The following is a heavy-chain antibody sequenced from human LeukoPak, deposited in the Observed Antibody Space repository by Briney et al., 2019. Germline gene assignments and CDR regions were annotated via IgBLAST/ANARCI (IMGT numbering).Heavy chain of an antibody. J-gene: IGHJ3*01. Sequence: GSLRLSFAASGFTFISYSMNWVRQAPGKGLEWVSYISSSSSTIYYADSVKGRFTISRDNAKNSLYLQMNILRAEDTAVYYCARVPTVVVPAATWGQGTMVTVSS. CDR2: ISSSSSTI. V-gene: IGHV3-48*01. D-gene: IGHD2-2*01. CDR1: GFTFISYS. CDR3: ARVPTVVVPAAT.